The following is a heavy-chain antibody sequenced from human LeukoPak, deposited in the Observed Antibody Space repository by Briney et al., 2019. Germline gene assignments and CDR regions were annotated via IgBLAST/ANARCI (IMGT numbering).Heavy chain of an antibody. J-gene: IGHJ6*02. CDR1: GGSISSSRYY. Sequence: RTSETLSLTCTVSGGSISSSRYYWGWIRQPPGKGLEWIGRIYYSGSTYYNPSLKSRVTISVDTSKTHFSLKLSSVTAADTAVYYCARLPANYYYYGMDVWGQGTTVTVSS. CDR2: IYYSGST. V-gene: IGHV4-39*02. CDR3: ARLPANYYYYGMDV.